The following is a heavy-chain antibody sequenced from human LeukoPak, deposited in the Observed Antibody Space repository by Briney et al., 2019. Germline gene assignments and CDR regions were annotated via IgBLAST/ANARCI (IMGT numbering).Heavy chain of an antibody. D-gene: IGHD3-22*01. CDR2: IYYSGST. V-gene: IGHV4-30-4*01. CDR1: GGSISSGDYY. CDR3: ARGRDYYDSSGYQGEFDY. Sequence: SQTLSLTCTVSGGSISSGDYYRSWLRQPPGTGLEWSGYIYYSGSTYYNPSLKSRVTISVDTSKNQFSLKLSSVTAADTAVYYCARGRDYYDSSGYQGEFDYWGQGTLVTVSS. J-gene: IGHJ4*02.